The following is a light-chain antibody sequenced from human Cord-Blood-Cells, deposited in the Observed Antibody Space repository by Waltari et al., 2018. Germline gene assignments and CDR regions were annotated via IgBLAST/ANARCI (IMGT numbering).Light chain of an antibody. CDR3: AAWDDSLNGRV. CDR2: SNN. CDR1: NSNIGSNT. J-gene: IGLJ3*02. Sequence: QSVLTQPPSASGTPGQRVTISCSGSNSNIGSNTVNWYQQLPGTAPKLLIYSNNQPPSGVPDRFSGSKYGTSASLAISGLQSEDEADYYCAAWDDSLNGRVFGGGTKLTVL. V-gene: IGLV1-44*01.